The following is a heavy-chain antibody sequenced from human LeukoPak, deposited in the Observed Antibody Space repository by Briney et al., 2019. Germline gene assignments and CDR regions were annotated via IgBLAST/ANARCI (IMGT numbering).Heavy chain of an antibody. CDR2: IRYDGSNK. CDR1: GFTFSSYG. V-gene: IGHV3-30*02. J-gene: IGHJ4*02. Sequence: SGGSLRLSCAASGFTFSSYGMHWVRQAPGKGLEWVAFIRYDGSNKYYADSVKGRFTISRDNSKNTLYLQMNSLRAEDTAVYYCAKDGPTWADGRSVGVFDYWGQGTLVTVSS. D-gene: IGHD3-10*01. CDR3: AKDGPTWADGRSVGVFDY.